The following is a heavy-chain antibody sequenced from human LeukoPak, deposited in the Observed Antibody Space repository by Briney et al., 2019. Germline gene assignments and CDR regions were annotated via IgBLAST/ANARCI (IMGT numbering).Heavy chain of an antibody. D-gene: IGHD2-2*01. CDR2: IIPIFGTA. CDR3: ARGKGIVVVPAATYYMDV. V-gene: IGHV1-69*13. J-gene: IGHJ6*03. CDR1: GGTFSSYA. Sequence: SVKVSCKASGGTFSSYAISWVRQAPGQGLEWMGGIIPIFGTANYAQKFQGRVTITADESTSTAYMELSSLRSEDTAVYYCARGKGIVVVPAATYYMDVGGKGTTVTVSS.